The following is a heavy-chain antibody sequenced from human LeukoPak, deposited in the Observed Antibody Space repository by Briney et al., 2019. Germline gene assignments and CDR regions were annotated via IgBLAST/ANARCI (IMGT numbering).Heavy chain of an antibody. CDR3: ATGERLVPAAMWFDY. J-gene: IGHJ4*02. D-gene: IGHD2-2*01. Sequence: GASVKVSCKASGYTFTDYYMHWVRQAPGQGLEWMGWINPKSGGSSYAQRFQGRVTMTRDTSISTAYMELSRLRSDDTAVYYCATGERLVPAAMWFDYWGQGTLVTVSS. V-gene: IGHV1-2*02. CDR2: INPKSGGS. CDR1: GYTFTDYY.